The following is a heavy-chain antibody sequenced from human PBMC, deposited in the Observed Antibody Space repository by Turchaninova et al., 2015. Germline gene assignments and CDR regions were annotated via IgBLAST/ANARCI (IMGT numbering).Heavy chain of an antibody. CDR1: GYSISSGYH. Sequence: QVQLQESGPGLERVSETLSLTCTVSGYSISSGYHWGWIRQPPGKGLEWIGNIHRSGSTYSSPSLQLRITMSGETSKNQVSLKVMSLTAGDTAVDYWAIFDWNPDYWGQGTLVTVSS. D-gene: IGHD3-9*01. V-gene: IGHV4-38-2*02. J-gene: IGHJ4*02. CDR3: AIFDWNPDY. CDR2: IHRSGST.